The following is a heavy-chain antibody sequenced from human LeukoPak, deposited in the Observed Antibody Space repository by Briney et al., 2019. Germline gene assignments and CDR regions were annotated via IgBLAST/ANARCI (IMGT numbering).Heavy chain of an antibody. CDR1: GYTFTIYG. J-gene: IGHJ6*02. D-gene: IGHD2-15*01. V-gene: IGHV1-18*01. CDR3: ARLGGPRDYYYGMDV. Sequence: ASVTVSCKASGYTFTIYGISWVRQAPGQGLEWMGWISAYNGNTNYAQKLQGRVTMTTDTSTSTAYMELRSLRSDDTAVYYCARLGGPRDYYYGMDVWGQGTTVTVSS. CDR2: ISAYNGNT.